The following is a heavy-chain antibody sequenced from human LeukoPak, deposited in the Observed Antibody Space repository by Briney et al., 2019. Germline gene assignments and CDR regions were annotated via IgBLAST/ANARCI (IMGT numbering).Heavy chain of an antibody. J-gene: IGHJ4*02. CDR1: GYTFTSYY. CDR3: ARDGRAAVGDY. V-gene: IGHV1-46*01. D-gene: IGHD6-13*01. CDR2: INPSGGST. Sequence: ASVKVSCKASGYTFTSYYMHWVRQAPGQGLEWMGIINPSGGSTSYAQKFQGRVTMTRDMSTSTVYMELSSLRSEDTAVYYCARDGRAAVGDYWGQGTLVTVSS.